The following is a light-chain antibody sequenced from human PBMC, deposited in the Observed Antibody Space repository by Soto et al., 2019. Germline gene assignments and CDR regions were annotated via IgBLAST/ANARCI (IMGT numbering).Light chain of an antibody. J-gene: IGKJ1*01. Sequence: DSQMTQSPSSLSSYLLDIVTITCRASQSVTTYLHWYQQKAGEAPKLLIYAISNLQSGVSSRFSGSGSGTDFSLTINTLQPEDFATYYCQQGYSTPWTFGQGTKVDIK. CDR1: QSVTTY. V-gene: IGKV1-39*01. CDR2: AIS. CDR3: QQGYSTPWT.